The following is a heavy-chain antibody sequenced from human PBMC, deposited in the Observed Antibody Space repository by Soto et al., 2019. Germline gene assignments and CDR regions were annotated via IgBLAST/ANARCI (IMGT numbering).Heavy chain of an antibody. CDR1: GFTFSSYE. V-gene: IGHV3-48*03. CDR2: ISSSGSTI. D-gene: IGHD3-16*01. J-gene: IGHJ6*02. Sequence: GGSLRLSCAASGFTFSSYEMNWVRQAPGKGLEWVSYISSSGSTIYYADSVKGRFTISRDNAKNSLYLQMNSLRAEDTAVYYCARAPPWGSYYYYYGMDVWGQGTTVTVSS. CDR3: ARAPPWGSYYYYYGMDV.